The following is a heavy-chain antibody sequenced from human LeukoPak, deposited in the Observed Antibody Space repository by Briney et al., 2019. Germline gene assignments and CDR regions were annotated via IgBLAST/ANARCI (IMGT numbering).Heavy chain of an antibody. CDR2: IKQDGSET. CDR1: GFTFRSYS. D-gene: IGHD4-17*01. V-gene: IGHV3-7*05. J-gene: IGHJ2*01. Sequence: GGSLRLSCAVSGFTFRSYSMNWVRQAPGKGLEWVANIKQDGSETYYVDSVKGRFTISRDNAKNSLYLQMNSLRAEDTAFYFCARDSSGDYWYFGLWGRGTLVTVSS. CDR3: ARDSSGDYWYFGL.